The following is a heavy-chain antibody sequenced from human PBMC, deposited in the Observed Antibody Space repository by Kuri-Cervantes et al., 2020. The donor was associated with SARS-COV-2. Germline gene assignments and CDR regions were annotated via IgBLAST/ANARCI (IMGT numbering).Heavy chain of an antibody. CDR2: INPNSGGT. Sequence: ASVKVSCKASGYTFTGYYMHWVRQAPGQGLEWMGWINPNSGGTNYAQKFQGRVTMTRDTSISTAYMELSRLRSDDTAVYYCARAFVLGYCSSISCYTLNFDYWGQGTLVTVSS. V-gene: IGHV1-2*02. CDR3: ARAFVLGYCSSISCYTLNFDY. D-gene: IGHD2-2*02. CDR1: GYTFTGYY. J-gene: IGHJ4*02.